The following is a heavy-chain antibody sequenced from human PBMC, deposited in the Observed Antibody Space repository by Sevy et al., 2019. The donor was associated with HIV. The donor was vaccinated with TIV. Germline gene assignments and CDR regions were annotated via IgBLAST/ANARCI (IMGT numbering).Heavy chain of an antibody. CDR2: IYHSGST. CDR3: ASPGSGSYYILDY. CDR1: GYSISSGYY. V-gene: IGHV4-38-2*02. J-gene: IGHJ4*02. D-gene: IGHD3-10*01. Sequence: SETLSLTCTVSGYSISSGYYWGWIRQPPGKGMEWIGSIYHSGSTYYNPSLKSRVTISVDTSKNQFSLKLSSVTAADTAVYYCASPGSGSYYILDYWGQRTLVTVSS.